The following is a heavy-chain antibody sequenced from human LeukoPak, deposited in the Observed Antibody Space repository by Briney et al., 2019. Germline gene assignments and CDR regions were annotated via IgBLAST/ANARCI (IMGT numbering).Heavy chain of an antibody. J-gene: IGHJ4*02. V-gene: IGHV4-59*08. CDR2: IYYSGST. CDR3: ARHVGSSWLIDY. Sequence: SETLSLTCSGSGVSISTNYWSRIRQPPGKGREGIGYIYYSGSTNYNPSLKSRVTISVDTSKNQFSLKLSSVTAADTAVYYCARHVGSSWLIDYWGQGTLVTVSS. CDR1: GVSISTNY. D-gene: IGHD6-13*01.